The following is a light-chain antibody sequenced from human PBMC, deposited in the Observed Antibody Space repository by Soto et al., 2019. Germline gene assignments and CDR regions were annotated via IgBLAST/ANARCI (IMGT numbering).Light chain of an antibody. Sequence: EIMMSQSPAILSVSPGERATLSCRASQSVSINLAWYQQKPDQVPRLLIYGASSRATGIPARFSGSGSGTDFTLTISSLQSEDFAVYYCQQYNNWPLTFGGGTKV. CDR2: GAS. CDR1: QSVSIN. V-gene: IGKV3-15*01. J-gene: IGKJ4*01. CDR3: QQYNNWPLT.